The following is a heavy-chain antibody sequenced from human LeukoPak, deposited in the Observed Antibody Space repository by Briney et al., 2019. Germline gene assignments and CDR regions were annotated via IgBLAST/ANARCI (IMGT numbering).Heavy chain of an antibody. D-gene: IGHD2-21*01. V-gene: IGHV3-48*01. CDR2: ISSSGSTI. CDR1: GFTFSSYS. J-gene: IGHJ4*02. CDR3: ARRYCGGDCSFDY. Sequence: GGSLRLSCAASGFTFSSYSMNWVRQAPGKGLEWVSYISSSGSTIYYADSVKGRFTISRDNAKNSLYLQMNSLRAEDTAAYYCARRYCGGDCSFDYWGQGTLVTVSS.